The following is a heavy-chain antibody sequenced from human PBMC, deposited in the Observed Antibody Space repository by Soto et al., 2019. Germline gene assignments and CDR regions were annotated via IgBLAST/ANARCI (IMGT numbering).Heavy chain of an antibody. Sequence: AGGSLRLSCAASGFTFDDYAMHWVRQAPGKGLEWVSGISWNSGSIGYADSVKGRFTISRDNAKNSLYLQMNSLRAEDTALYYCAKVSWFGHYYYYMDLRAKGTTVPVSS. D-gene: IGHD3-10*01. CDR1: GFTFDDYA. CDR3: AKVSWFGHYYYYMDL. CDR2: ISWNSGSI. V-gene: IGHV3-9*01. J-gene: IGHJ6*03.